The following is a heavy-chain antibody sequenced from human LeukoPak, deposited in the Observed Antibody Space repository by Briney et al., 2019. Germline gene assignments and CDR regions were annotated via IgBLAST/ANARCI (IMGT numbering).Heavy chain of an antibody. D-gene: IGHD2-8*01. Sequence: SVKVSCKASGGTFSSYPISWVRQAPGQGLEWMGRIIPIFGTANYAQKFQGRVTITTDESTSTAYMELSSLRSEDTAVYYCARGCTNGASNDDYWGQGTLVTVSS. CDR1: GGTFSSYP. J-gene: IGHJ4*02. CDR2: IIPIFGTA. CDR3: ARGCTNGASNDDY. V-gene: IGHV1-69*05.